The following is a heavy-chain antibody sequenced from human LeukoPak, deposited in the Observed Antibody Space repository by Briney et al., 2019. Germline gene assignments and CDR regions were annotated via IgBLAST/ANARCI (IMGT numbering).Heavy chain of an antibody. V-gene: IGHV4-34*01. CDR2: INHSGST. D-gene: IGHD2-15*01. Sequence: SETLSLTCAVYGGSFSGYYWSWIRQPPGKGLEWIGEINHSGSTNYNPSLKSRVTISVDTSKNQFSLKLSPVTAADTAVYYCARGYCSGGSCYYFGFDYWGQGTLVTVSS. J-gene: IGHJ4*02. CDR3: ARGYCSGGSCYYFGFDY. CDR1: GGSFSGYY.